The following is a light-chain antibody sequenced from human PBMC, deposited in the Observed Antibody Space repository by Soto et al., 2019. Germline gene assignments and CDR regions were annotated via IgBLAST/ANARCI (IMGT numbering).Light chain of an antibody. CDR2: GAS. J-gene: IGKJ1*01. V-gene: IGKV3-20*01. CDR3: QQYSSSPWT. CDR1: QSVSSSY. Sequence: EIVLTRSPGTLSLSPGERAALSCRASQSVSSSYLAWYRQKPGQAPRLLIYGASSRATGIPDRFSGSGSGTDFTLTISRLEPEDFAVYYCQQYSSSPWTFGQGTKVEI.